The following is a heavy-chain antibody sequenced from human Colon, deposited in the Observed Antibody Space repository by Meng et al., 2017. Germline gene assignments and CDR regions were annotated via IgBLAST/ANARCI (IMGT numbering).Heavy chain of an antibody. CDR2: INHSGGP. Sequence: QVQLQQWGAGLLKPPETLSLTCAVYGGSFSDYSWSWIRQPPGKGLEWIGEINHSGGPNYNPSLKSRVTISIDTSKNQFSLKLSSVTAADTAVYYCARDMATIRNYWGQGTLVTVSS. V-gene: IGHV4-34*01. J-gene: IGHJ4*02. CDR3: ARDMATIRNY. D-gene: IGHD5-24*01. CDR1: GGSFSDYS.